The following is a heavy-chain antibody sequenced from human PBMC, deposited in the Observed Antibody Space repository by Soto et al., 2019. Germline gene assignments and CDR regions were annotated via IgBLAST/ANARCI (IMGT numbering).Heavy chain of an antibody. D-gene: IGHD2-15*01. CDR1: GFTFSSYE. V-gene: IGHV3-48*03. CDR3: ARQILGYCIGGSCSRSIDY. Sequence: PGGSLRLSCAASGFTFSSYEMNWLRQAPGKGLEWVSYTSSSGSTIYYADSVKGRFTISIGNSRNSLYLQMNSLRAEDTAVYYCARQILGYCIGGSCSRSIDYWGQGTTVAVSS. CDR2: TSSSGSTI. J-gene: IGHJ6*01.